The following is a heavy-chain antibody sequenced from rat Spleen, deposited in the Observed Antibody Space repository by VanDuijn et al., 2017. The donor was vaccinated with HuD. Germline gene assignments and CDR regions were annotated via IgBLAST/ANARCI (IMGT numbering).Heavy chain of an antibody. CDR3: ARYGSYDNWFAY. CDR2: ISYDGTAT. V-gene: IGHV5S13*01. D-gene: IGHD1-12*02. Sequence: EVQLVESGGGLVQPGRSLKLSCVASGFTFNNYWMTWIRQAPTKGLEWVASISYDGTATYYRDSVKGRFTISRDNAKNTQYLQMDSLRSEDTANYYCARYGSYDNWFAYWGQGTLVTVSS. J-gene: IGHJ3*01. CDR1: GFTFNNYW.